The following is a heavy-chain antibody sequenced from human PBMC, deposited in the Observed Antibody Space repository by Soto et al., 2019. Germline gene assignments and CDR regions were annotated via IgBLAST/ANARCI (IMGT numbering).Heavy chain of an antibody. CDR1: GFSLSTSGVG. Sequence: QITLKESGPTLVKPTQTLTLTCTFSGFSLSTSGVGVGWIRQPPGKALEWLALIYWDDDKRYSPSLKSRLTITKDTSKTQLVLTMTNMDPVDTATYYCAHRGSGWSLDYWGQGTLVTVSS. D-gene: IGHD6-19*01. V-gene: IGHV2-5*02. J-gene: IGHJ4*02. CDR3: AHRGSGWSLDY. CDR2: IYWDDDK.